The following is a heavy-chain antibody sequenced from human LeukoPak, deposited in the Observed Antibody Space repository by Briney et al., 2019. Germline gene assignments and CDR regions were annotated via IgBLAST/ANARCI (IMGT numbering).Heavy chain of an antibody. D-gene: IGHD4/OR15-4a*01. CDR3: TKSDYFDP. CDR2: SKFDGTAT. CDR1: GFPLSGYW. Sequence: AGGSLRLSCQASGFPLSGYWLSWVRQAPGKGLVWVARSKFDGTATTYADSVKGRFTISRDNPKNTVYLQMNNLRADDTAVYYCTKSDYFDPWGQGTVVTVSS. V-gene: IGHV3-74*03. J-gene: IGHJ5*02.